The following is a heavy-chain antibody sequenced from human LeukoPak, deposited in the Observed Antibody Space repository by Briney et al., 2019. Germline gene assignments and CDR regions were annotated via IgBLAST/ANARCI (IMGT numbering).Heavy chain of an antibody. D-gene: IGHD2-21*02. CDR1: GYTFTSYD. CDR2: MNPNSGNT. V-gene: IGHV1-8*03. J-gene: IGHJ3*02. CDR3: ARAGDPLDAFDI. Sequence: ASVKVSCKASGYTFTSYDINWVRQAPGQGLEWMGWMNPNSGNTGYAQKFQGRVTITRNTSISTAYMELSSLRFEDTAVYYCARAGDPLDAFDIWGQGKMVTVSS.